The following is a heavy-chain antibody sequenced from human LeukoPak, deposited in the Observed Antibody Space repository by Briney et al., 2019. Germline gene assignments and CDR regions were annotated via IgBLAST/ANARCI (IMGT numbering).Heavy chain of an antibody. Sequence: ASVKVSCKASGYTFTSYYMHWVRQAPGQGLEWMGIINPSGGSTSYAQKFQGRVTMTRDTSTSTVYMELSSLRSEDTAVYYCVRGDSRLWDYYYGMDVWGQGTTVTVSS. D-gene: IGHD3-22*01. CDR1: GYTFTSYY. V-gene: IGHV1-46*01. CDR2: INPSGGST. CDR3: VRGDSRLWDYYYGMDV. J-gene: IGHJ6*02.